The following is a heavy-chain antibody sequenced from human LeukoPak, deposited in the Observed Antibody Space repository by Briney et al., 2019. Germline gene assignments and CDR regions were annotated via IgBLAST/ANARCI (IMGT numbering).Heavy chain of an antibody. CDR1: GGSFSGYY. CDR2: INHSGST. V-gene: IGHV4-34*01. Sequence: PSETLSLTCAVYGGSFSGYYWSWIRQPPGKGLEWIGEINHSGSTNYNPSLKSRVTIAVDTSKNQLSLKLSSVTAADTGGYYCARTVKYSYGYSWFDYWGQGNLVTVSS. D-gene: IGHD5-18*01. CDR3: ARTVKYSYGYSWFDY. J-gene: IGHJ4*02.